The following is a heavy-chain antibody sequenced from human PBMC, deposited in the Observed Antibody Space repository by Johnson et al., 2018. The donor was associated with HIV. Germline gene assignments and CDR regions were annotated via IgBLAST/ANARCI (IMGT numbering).Heavy chain of an antibody. CDR3: RSQWTMITFGGDNAFDI. Sequence: VQLVESGGGLVKTGESLRLSCAASGFTFSNAWMSWVRQGPGKGLEWVGHIKSKTDGGTTDYAAPVKGRFTIPRDDSKKTLYLQMNSLKTEEPGVDYCRSQWTMITFGGDNAFDIWGQGTMVTVSS. J-gene: IGHJ3*02. V-gene: IGHV3-15*01. D-gene: IGHD3-16*01. CDR2: IKSKTDGGTT. CDR1: GFTFSNAW.